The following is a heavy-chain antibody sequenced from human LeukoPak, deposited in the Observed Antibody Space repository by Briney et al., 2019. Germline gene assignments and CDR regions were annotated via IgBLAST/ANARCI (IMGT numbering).Heavy chain of an antibody. J-gene: IGHJ5*02. CDR2: INPNSGGT. V-gene: IGHV1-2*02. Sequence: GASVKVSFKASGYTFTGYYMHWVRQAPGQGLEWMGWINPNSGGTNYAQKFQGRVTMTRDTSISTAYMELSRLRSDDTAVYYCARDLVATIGNWFDPWGQGTLVTVSS. D-gene: IGHD5-12*01. CDR3: ARDLVATIGNWFDP. CDR1: GYTFTGYY.